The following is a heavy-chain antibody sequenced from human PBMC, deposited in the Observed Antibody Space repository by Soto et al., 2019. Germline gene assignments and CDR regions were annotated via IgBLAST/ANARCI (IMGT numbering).Heavy chain of an antibody. Sequence: QVQLQESGPGLVKPSQTLSLTCTVSGGSISSGDYYWSWIRQPPGKGLEWIGYIYYSGSTYYNPSLKSRVTISVDTSKNQFSLKLSSVTAADTAVYYCAREIVGDYGDYDFDYWGQGTLVTVSS. V-gene: IGHV4-30-4*01. CDR2: IYYSGST. CDR1: GGSISSGDYY. J-gene: IGHJ4*02. CDR3: AREIVGDYGDYDFDY. D-gene: IGHD4-17*01.